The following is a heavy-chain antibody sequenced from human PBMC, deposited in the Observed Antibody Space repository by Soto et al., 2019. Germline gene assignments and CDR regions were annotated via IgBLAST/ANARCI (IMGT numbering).Heavy chain of an antibody. J-gene: IGHJ6*02. CDR2: INPNSGGT. CDR1: GYTFTGYY. Sequence: GASVKVSCKASGYTFTGYYMHCVRQAPGQGLEWMGWINPNSGGTNYAQKFQGWVTMTRDTSISTAYMELSRLRSDDTAVYYCARGHYDFWSGYRPGYYYYGMDVWGQGTTVTVSS. V-gene: IGHV1-2*04. D-gene: IGHD3-3*01. CDR3: ARGHYDFWSGYRPGYYYYGMDV.